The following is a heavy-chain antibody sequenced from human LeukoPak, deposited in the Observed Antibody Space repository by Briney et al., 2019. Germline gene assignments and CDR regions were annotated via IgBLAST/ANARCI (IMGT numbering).Heavy chain of an antibody. Sequence: SGPTLVKPTQTLTLTCTFSGFSLSTSGVGVGWLRQPPGEALEWLALIYWDDDKRYSPSLKSRLTITKDTSKNQVVLTMTNMDPVDTATYYCARRGYYYDSGSYYRGLWFDPWGQGTLVTVSS. V-gene: IGHV2-5*02. J-gene: IGHJ5*02. CDR3: ARRGYYYDSGSYYRGLWFDP. D-gene: IGHD3-10*01. CDR1: GFSLSTSGVG. CDR2: IYWDDDK.